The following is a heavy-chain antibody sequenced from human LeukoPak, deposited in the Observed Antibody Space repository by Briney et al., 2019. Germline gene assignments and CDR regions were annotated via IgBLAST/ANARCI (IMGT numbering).Heavy chain of an antibody. CDR2: IFPTGSA. J-gene: IGHJ6*03. CDR1: GGSISSYY. CDR3: ARRNHYFYYMDV. V-gene: IGHV4-4*09. Sequence: SETLCLTCTVSGGSISSYYWSWIRQSPVKGLEWIGYIFPTGSAFYNPSLESRVTISLDTSENQFSLTLSSVTAADTAVYYCARRNHYFYYMDVWGKGTTVTVSS.